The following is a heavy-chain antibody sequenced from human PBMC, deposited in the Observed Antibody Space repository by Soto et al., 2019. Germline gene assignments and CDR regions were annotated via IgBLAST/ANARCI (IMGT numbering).Heavy chain of an antibody. CDR2: IKFDGSVK. J-gene: IGHJ4*02. CDR3: VKDGGYCSSTTCYSPRNHYFDS. Sequence: PGGSLRLSCAASGFTLSDYWMSWVRQAPGKGPEWVANIKFDGSVKQYVDSVRGRFTISRDNSRNSLFLQMNSLRAGDTAVYYCVKDGGYCSSTTCYSPRNHYFDSWGQGTLVTVSS. V-gene: IGHV3-7*03. D-gene: IGHD2-2*01. CDR1: GFTLSDYW.